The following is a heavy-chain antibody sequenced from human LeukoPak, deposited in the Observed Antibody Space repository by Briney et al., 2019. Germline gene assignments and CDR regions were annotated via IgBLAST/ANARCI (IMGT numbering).Heavy chain of an antibody. CDR1: GYTFTSYG. CDR2: ISTYNYNT. V-gene: IGHV1-18*01. J-gene: IGHJ4*02. D-gene: IGHD5-18*01. Sequence: ASVKVSCKASGYTFTSYGISWVRQAPGQRLEWMGWISTYNYNTNYAQKFRGRVTLTKDTSTSTVYMELRSLRSDDTAIYYCARQVDTTMALPDYWGQGTLVTVSS. CDR3: ARQVDTTMALPDY.